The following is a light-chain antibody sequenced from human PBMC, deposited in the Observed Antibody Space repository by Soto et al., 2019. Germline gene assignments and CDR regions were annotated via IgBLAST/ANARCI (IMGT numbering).Light chain of an antibody. Sequence: QTVVTQPASVSGSPGQSITISCTGTSSDIGGYNYVSWYQQHPGKAPKLMIYEVSNRPSGVSNRFSGSKSGNTASLTISGLQAEDEADYYCSSNTSSSTHVVFGGGTKLTVL. CDR3: SSNTSSSTHVV. J-gene: IGLJ2*01. CDR1: SSDIGGYNY. V-gene: IGLV2-14*01. CDR2: EVS.